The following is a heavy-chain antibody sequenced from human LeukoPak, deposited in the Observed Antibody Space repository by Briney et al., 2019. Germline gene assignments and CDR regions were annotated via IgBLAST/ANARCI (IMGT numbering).Heavy chain of an antibody. D-gene: IGHD3-22*01. CDR1: GYTFTSYD. V-gene: IGHV1-8*01. Sequence: GASVKVSCKASGYTFTSYDINWVRQATGQGLEWMGWMNPNSGNTGYAQKFQGRVTMTRNTSISTAYMELSSLRSEDTAVYYCARGYYYDSSGYFNYWGQGALVTVSS. CDR3: ARGYYYDSSGYFNY. J-gene: IGHJ4*02. CDR2: MNPNSGNT.